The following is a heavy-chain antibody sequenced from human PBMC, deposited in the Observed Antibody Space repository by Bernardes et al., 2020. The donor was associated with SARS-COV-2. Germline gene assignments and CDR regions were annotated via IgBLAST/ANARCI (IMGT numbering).Heavy chain of an antibody. D-gene: IGHD3-10*01. CDR3: ARTMANPEYYYYYYGMDV. CDR1: GYSFTSYW. V-gene: IGHV5-51*01. CDR2: IYPGDSDT. J-gene: IGHJ6*02. Sequence: GESLNISCKGSGYSFTSYWIGWVRQMPGTGMEWMGIIYPGDSDTRYSPSFQGQVTISADKSISTAYLQWSSLKASDTAMYCARTMANPEYYYYYYGMDVWGQGTTVTVSS.